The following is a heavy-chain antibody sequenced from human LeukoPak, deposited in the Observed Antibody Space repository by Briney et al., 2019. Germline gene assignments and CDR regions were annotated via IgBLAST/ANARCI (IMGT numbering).Heavy chain of an antibody. D-gene: IGHD3-16*01. CDR1: GYTFTSYG. CDR3: ARVGLGDFFYLGHSTGKNWFDP. V-gene: IGHV1-18*01. Sequence: ASVKVSCKASGYTFTSYGISWVRQAPAQGLEWMGWISAYNGNTNYAQKLQGRVTMTTDTSTSTAYMELRSLRSDDTAVYYCARVGLGDFFYLGHSTGKNWFDPWGQGTLVTVSS. J-gene: IGHJ5*02. CDR2: ISAYNGNT.